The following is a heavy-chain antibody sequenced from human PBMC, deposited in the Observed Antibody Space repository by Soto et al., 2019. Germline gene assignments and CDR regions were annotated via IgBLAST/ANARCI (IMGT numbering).Heavy chain of an antibody. Sequence: DEQVVETGGGLTQPGRSLRLSCAASGFSVRNIFMSWVRQAPGKGLQWVSTMSSDGNTYYAESVKGRFTISRDSSKNTLWLQMNSLRVDYTAVYYCARDHAFGGYDYRGQGTLVTVSS. CDR3: ARDHAFGGYDY. V-gene: IGHV3-53*02. J-gene: IGHJ4*02. CDR2: MSSDGNT. CDR1: GFSVRNIF. D-gene: IGHD5-12*01.